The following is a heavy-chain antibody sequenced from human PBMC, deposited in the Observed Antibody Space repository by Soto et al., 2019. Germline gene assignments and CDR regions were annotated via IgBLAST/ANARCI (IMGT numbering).Heavy chain of an antibody. D-gene: IGHD1-1*01. J-gene: IGHJ3*02. Sequence: GGSLRLSCAAFGFTVSGKKYVAWVRQAPGKGLEWVSALYDLDGTYYADSVKGRFTTSSDSSRTTVYLQMNSLRPDDTAVYSCATWHLQEHAYDIWGQGTMVTV. CDR2: LYDLDGT. V-gene: IGHV3-53*01. CDR3: ATWHLQEHAYDI. CDR1: GFTVSGKKY.